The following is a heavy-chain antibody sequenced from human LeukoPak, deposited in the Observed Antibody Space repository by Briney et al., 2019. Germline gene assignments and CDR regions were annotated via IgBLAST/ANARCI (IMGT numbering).Heavy chain of an antibody. J-gene: IGHJ4*02. CDR1: GFTFSSYS. V-gene: IGHV3-21*01. D-gene: IGHD3-22*01. Sequence: GGSLRLSCAASGFTFSSYSMNWVRQAPGKGLEWVSSISGSSSYIYYADSVKGRFTISRDNAKNSLYLQMNSLRAEDTAVYYCASDGGRYYDSSGYFTGDHWGQGTLVTVSS. CDR3: ASDGGRYYDSSGYFTGDH. CDR2: ISGSSSYI.